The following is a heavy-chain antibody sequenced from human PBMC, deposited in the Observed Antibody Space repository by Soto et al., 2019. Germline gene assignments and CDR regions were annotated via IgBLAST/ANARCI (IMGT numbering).Heavy chain of an antibody. Sequence: QVQLVQSGAEVKKPGASVKVSCKASGYTFTGSGFSWVRQAPGQGLEWMAWISAYNGETHYAQKFQGRVTMTTDTSPSTFYMELSGLRSDDTAVYYCARDSGSYMYVSDWGQGTLVTVSS. CDR2: ISAYNGET. D-gene: IGHD1-26*01. V-gene: IGHV1-18*01. CDR1: GYTFTGSG. CDR3: ARDSGSYMYVSD. J-gene: IGHJ4*02.